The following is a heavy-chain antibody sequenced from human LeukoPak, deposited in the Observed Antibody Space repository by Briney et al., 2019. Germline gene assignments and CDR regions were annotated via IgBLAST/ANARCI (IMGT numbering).Heavy chain of an antibody. V-gene: IGHV1-2*02. CDR2: IQHNNGGT. CDR1: GYSFTKYW. CDR3: VRASRTGNDASGYSPLDY. Sequence: GESLKISCKGSGYSFTKYWIAWVRQAPGQGLEWMGWIQHNNGGTKYAQKFQGRVTMTRDTSITTVYMELGRLTSDDTAVYYCVRASRTGNDASGYSPLDYWGQGTLVTVSS. D-gene: IGHD3-22*01. J-gene: IGHJ4*02.